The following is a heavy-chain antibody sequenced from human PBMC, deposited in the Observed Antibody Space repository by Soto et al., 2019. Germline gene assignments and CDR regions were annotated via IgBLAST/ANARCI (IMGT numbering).Heavy chain of an antibody. J-gene: IGHJ6*02. V-gene: IGHV3-33*01. CDR2: IWYDGSNK. Sequence: QVQLVESGGGVVQPGRSLRLSCAASGFTFSSYGMYWVRQAPGEGLEGVAVIWYDGSNKYYGDAMKGRFTIARENSKNMLYLKMNTLRAEDRAVYYCAGGRKAARVVDGMDVWGQGTTVTVSS. CDR3: AGGRKAARVVDGMDV. CDR1: GFTFSSYG. D-gene: IGHD6-6*01.